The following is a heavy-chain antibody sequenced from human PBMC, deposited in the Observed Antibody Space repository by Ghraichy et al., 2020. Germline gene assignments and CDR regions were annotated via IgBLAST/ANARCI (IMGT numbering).Heavy chain of an antibody. J-gene: IGHJ4*02. Sequence: LSLTCAASGFTFSGYAMGWVRQAPGKGLEWVSCLNGGGIKTYYADSVRGRFTISRDNSRNTVYLRMNSLRAADTAVYYCARGRGINIGWYYFDYWGQGALVTVPS. V-gene: IGHV3-23*01. D-gene: IGHD6-19*01. CDR3: ARGRGINIGWYYFDY. CDR2: LNGGGIKT. CDR1: GFTFSGYA.